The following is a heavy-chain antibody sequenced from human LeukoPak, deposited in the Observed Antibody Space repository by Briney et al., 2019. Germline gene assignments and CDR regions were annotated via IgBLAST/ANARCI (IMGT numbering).Heavy chain of an antibody. V-gene: IGHV3-53*01. CDR2: IYSGGST. CDR1: GFTVSSNY. D-gene: IGHD1-1*01. Sequence: GGSLRLSCAASGFTVSSNYMSWVRQAPGKGLEWVSVIYSGGSTYYADSVKGRFTISRDNSKNTLYLQMNSLRAEDTAVYYCARPNWNGGISYFDYWGQGTLVTVSS. J-gene: IGHJ4*02. CDR3: ARPNWNGGISYFDY.